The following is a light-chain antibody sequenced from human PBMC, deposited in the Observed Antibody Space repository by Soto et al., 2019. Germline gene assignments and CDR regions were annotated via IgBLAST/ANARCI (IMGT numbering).Light chain of an antibody. CDR2: KAS. J-gene: IGKJ1*01. CDR3: QQYNSYWT. CDR1: QSISSW. V-gene: IGKV1-5*03. Sequence: DIQMTQSPSTLSASVGDRVTITCRASQSISSWLAWYQQKPGKAPKLLIYKASSLESGVPSRFSGSRSGTEFTLTISSLQPDDFATYYCQQYNSYWTFGQGTKVDI.